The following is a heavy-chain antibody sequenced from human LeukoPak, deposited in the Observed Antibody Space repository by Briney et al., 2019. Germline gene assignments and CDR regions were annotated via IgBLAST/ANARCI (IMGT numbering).Heavy chain of an antibody. CDR3: AKDNLVYYGSGTPDV. CDR2: IRYDGSNK. D-gene: IGHD3-10*01. J-gene: IGHJ6*04. CDR1: GFTLSSYG. V-gene: IGHV3-30*02. Sequence: GGSLRLSCAASGFTLSSYGMNWVRQAPGKGLEWVAFIRYDGSNKYYADSVKGRFTISRDNSKNTLYLQMNSLRAEDTAVYYCAKDNLVYYGSGTPDVWGKGTTVTISS.